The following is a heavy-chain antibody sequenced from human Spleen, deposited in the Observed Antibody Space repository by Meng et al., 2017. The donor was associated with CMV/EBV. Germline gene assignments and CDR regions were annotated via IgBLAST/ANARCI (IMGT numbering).Heavy chain of an antibody. CDR1: GFTFSSYW. V-gene: IGHV3-7*01. CDR3: ARGQVVVPTAAMDYYFDH. Sequence: GESLKISCAASGFTFSSYWMSWVRQAPGKGLEWVANIKQDGSEKYYVDSVKGRFTISRDNAKNSLYLQMKSLTADDTAVYYCARGQVVVPTAAMDYYFDHWGQGTLVTVSS. CDR2: IKQDGSEK. J-gene: IGHJ4*02. D-gene: IGHD2-2*01.